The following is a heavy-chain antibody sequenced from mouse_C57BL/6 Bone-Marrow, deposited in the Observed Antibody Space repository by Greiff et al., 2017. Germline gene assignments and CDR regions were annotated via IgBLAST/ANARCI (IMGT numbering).Heavy chain of an antibody. V-gene: IGHV1-18*01. CDR1: GYTFTDYN. D-gene: IGHD1-1*01. CDR3: ARSVNYGSRNWYFDV. J-gene: IGHJ1*03. Sequence: EVQLQQSGPELVKPGASVKIPCKASGYTFTDYNMDWVKQSHGKSLEWIGDINPNNGGTIYNQKFKGKATLTVDNSSSTAYMQLRSLTSEDTAVYDCARSVNYGSRNWYFDVWGTGTTVTVSS. CDR2: INPNNGGT.